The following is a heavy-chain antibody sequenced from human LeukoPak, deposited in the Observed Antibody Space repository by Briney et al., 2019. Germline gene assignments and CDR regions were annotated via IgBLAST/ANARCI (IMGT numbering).Heavy chain of an antibody. V-gene: IGHV1-24*01. CDR1: GYNFDRYG. Sequence: ASVKVSCKGSGYNFDRYGVNWVRQAPGKGLEWMGGFDPEDGETIYAQKFQGRVTMTEDTSTDTAYMELSSLRSEDTAVYYCATGVGYWGQGTLVTVSS. CDR3: ATGVGY. J-gene: IGHJ4*02. D-gene: IGHD2-15*01. CDR2: FDPEDGET.